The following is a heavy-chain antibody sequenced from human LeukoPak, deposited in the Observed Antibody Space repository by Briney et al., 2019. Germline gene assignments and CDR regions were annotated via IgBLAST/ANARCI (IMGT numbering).Heavy chain of an antibody. J-gene: IGHJ4*02. CDR3: ARGLPFDY. CDR2: INHSGST. CDR1: GGSFSGYY. Sequence: PSETLSLTCAVYGGSFSGYYWSWIRQPPGKGLEWIGEINHSGSTNYNPPLKSRVTISVDTSKNQFSLKLSSVTAADTAVYYCARGLPFDYWGQGTLVTVSS. V-gene: IGHV4-34*01.